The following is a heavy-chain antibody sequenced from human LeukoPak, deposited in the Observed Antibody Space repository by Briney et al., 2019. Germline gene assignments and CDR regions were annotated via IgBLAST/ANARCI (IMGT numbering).Heavy chain of an antibody. V-gene: IGHV3-33*01. CDR2: IWYDGSNE. J-gene: IGHJ6*03. CDR1: GFTFSAYG. CDR3: ARLYYYYMDG. Sequence: GRSLRLSCAASGFTFSAYGMPWVRQPPGKGQEWVAVIWYDGSNEYYADSVKGRFTNSRDNSRNTLYLQMNSLRAEDTAVYYCARLYYYYMDGWGKGTTVTVSS.